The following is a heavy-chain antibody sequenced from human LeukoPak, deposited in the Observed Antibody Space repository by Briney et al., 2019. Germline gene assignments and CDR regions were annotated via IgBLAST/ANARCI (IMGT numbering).Heavy chain of an antibody. CDR3: ARAQGSYYHYYMDV. CDR2: ISAYNGNT. V-gene: IGHV1-18*01. Sequence: ASVKASCKASGYTFTSYGISWVRQAPGQGLEWMGWISAYNGNTNYAQKLQGRVTMTTDTSTSTVNMELSSLRSEDTAVYYCARAQGSYYHYYMDVWGKGTTVTVSS. D-gene: IGHD1-26*01. CDR1: GYTFTSYG. J-gene: IGHJ6*03.